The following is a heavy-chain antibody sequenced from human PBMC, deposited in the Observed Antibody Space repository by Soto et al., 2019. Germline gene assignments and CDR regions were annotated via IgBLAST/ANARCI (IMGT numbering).Heavy chain of an antibody. CDR2: IYPGDSDT. D-gene: IGHD5-18*01. CDR3: ARVGDVGYSYATHFDY. V-gene: IGHV5-51*01. Sequence: EVQLVQSGAEVKKPGESLKISCKGSGYSFTSYWIGWVRQMPGKGLEWMGIIYPGDSDTGYSPSFQGQVNISADRSISTAYMQWSSLQASDTAMYCCARVGDVGYSYATHFDYWGQGTLVTVSS. CDR1: GYSFTSYW. J-gene: IGHJ4*02.